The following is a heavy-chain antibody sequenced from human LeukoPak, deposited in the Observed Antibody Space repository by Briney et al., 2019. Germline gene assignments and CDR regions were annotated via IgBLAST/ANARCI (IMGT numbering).Heavy chain of an antibody. J-gene: IGHJ4*02. CDR1: GYTFTGYY. CDR3: ARIRYRSTQWLVDSSDY. V-gene: IGHV1-2*02. D-gene: IGHD6-19*01. CDR2: INPNSGDT. Sequence: GASVKVSCKASGYTFTGYYIHWVRQAPGQGLEWMGLINPNSGDTKYAQKFQGRITVTRDTSIRTSYMELSSLRSDDTAVYYCARIRYRSTQWLVDSSDYWGQGTLVTVSS.